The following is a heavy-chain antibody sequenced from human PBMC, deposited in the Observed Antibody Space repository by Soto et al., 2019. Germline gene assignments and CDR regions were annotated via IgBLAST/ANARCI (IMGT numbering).Heavy chain of an antibody. CDR3: ARVCGGDCHNGMDV. V-gene: IGHV4-59*06. Sequence: SETLSLTCNVSGGSFSPNYWSWIRQPPGKGLEWIGYIYYSGSTYYNPSLKSRVTISVDTSKNHFSLKLSSVTAADTAVYYCARVCGGDCHNGMDVWGQGTTVTVSS. CDR2: IYYSGST. CDR1: GGSFSPNY. J-gene: IGHJ6*02. D-gene: IGHD2-21*02.